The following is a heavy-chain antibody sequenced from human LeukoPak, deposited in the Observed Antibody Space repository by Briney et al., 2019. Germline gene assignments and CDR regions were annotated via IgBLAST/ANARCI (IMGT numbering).Heavy chain of an antibody. J-gene: IGHJ4*02. V-gene: IGHV4-34*01. Sequence: SETLSLTCAVYGGSFSGYYWSWIRQPPGKGLEWIGEINHSGSTNYNPSLKSRVTISVDTSKNQFSLKLSSVTAADTAVYYCARGRGATILTNFDYWGQGTLVTVSS. CDR1: GGSFSGYY. CDR2: INHSGST. CDR3: ARGRGATILTNFDY. D-gene: IGHD5-12*01.